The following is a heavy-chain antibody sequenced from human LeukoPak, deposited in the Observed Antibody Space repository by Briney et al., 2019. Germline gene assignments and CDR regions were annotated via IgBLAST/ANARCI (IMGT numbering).Heavy chain of an antibody. Sequence: SETLSLTCTVSGVSISSSSYYWGWVRQPPGKGLEWIGSIYYSGSTYYNPSLKSRVNISVDTSKNQFSLKLTSVTAADTAVYYCARHGGDTYYYDSSGYYPIDYWGQGTLVTVSS. CDR1: GVSISSSSYY. V-gene: IGHV4-39*01. D-gene: IGHD3-22*01. CDR3: ARHGGDTYYYDSSGYYPIDY. CDR2: IYYSGST. J-gene: IGHJ4*02.